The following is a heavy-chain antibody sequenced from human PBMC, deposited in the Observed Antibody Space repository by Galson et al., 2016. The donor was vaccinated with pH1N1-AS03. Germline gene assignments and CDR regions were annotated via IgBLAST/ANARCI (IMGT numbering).Heavy chain of an antibody. D-gene: IGHD5-18*01. Sequence: SLRLSCAVSGFTLNNYWIHWVRQAPGKGLMWVSRIKGDGSITTYADSVKGRFTIARDNASYTLYLQMNSLSAEDTAVYYCSRGAGVYSHGWGQGTLVTVSS. CDR3: SRGAGVYSHG. V-gene: IGHV3-74*03. CDR1: GFTLNNYW. J-gene: IGHJ4*02. CDR2: IKGDGSIT.